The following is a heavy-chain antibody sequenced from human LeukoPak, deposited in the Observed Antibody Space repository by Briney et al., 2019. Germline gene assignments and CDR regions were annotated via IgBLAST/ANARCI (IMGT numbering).Heavy chain of an antibody. V-gene: IGHV1-8*01. CDR2: MNPNSGNT. CDR1: GYTFTSYD. J-gene: IGHJ4*02. Sequence: ASVKVSCKASGYTFTSYDINWVRQATGQGLERMGWMNPNSGNTGYAQKFQGRVTMTRNTSISTAYMELSSLRSEDTAVYYCARVIGYYGSGSYTDTDWGQGTLVTVSS. D-gene: IGHD3-10*01. CDR3: ARVIGYYGSGSYTDTD.